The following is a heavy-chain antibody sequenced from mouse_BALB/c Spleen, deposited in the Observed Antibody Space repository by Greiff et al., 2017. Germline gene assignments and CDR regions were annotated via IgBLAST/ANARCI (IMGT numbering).Heavy chain of an antibody. Sequence: VQLQQSGPELVKPGASVKISCKASGYSFTGYFMNWVMQSHGKSLEWIGRINPYNGDTFYNQKFKGKATLTVDKSSSTAHMELRSLASEDSAVYYCARSRGNYAMDYWGQGTLVTVSS. CDR2: INPYNGDT. CDR3: ARSRGNYAMDY. J-gene: IGHJ4*01. V-gene: IGHV1-20*02. CDR1: GYSFTGYF.